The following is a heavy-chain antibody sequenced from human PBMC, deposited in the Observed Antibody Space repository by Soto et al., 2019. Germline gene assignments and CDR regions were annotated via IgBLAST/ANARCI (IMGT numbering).Heavy chain of an antibody. CDR2: IYSSGST. CDR1: GGSIISASYS. J-gene: IGHJ5*02. Sequence: SETLSLTCAVSGGSIISASYSWNWIRQSPGRGLEWIGHIYSSGSTYYNPSLKSRVSISVDTSNNQFSRKLTSVTAAATAVYFCAREDAARIERWFDAWGQGILVTVS. D-gene: IGHD6-6*01. V-gene: IGHV4-31*11. CDR3: AREDAARIERWFDA.